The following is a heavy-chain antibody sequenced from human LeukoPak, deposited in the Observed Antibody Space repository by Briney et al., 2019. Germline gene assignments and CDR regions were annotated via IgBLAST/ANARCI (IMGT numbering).Heavy chain of an antibody. V-gene: IGHV3-11*06. J-gene: IGHJ4*02. D-gene: IGHD1-26*01. Sequence: GGSLRLSCAASGFTFSDYYMSWVSQAPGRGLEWSSYISSSSSYIQYADSVKGLITLSRDNAKNSLYLEMNSLRAEDTAAYYCARDNSGSDYWGQGTLVTVSS. CDR3: ARDNSGSDY. CDR1: GFTFSDYY. CDR2: ISSSSSYI.